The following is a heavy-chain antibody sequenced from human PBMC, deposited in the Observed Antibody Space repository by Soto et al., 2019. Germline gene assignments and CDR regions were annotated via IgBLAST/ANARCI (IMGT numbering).Heavy chain of an antibody. D-gene: IGHD4-4*01. V-gene: IGHV4-59*12. CDR3: ARDDRDDYIGNFGD. Sequence: SETLSPTGTFSGGSPKANYWTWIRQPPGKGLEWIGNIANPASPDHVPSLKGRVTISVDTPNSQLSLRLSSVNSAETAVYYCARDDRDDYIGNFGDWGQGTLVTVSS. J-gene: IGHJ4*02. CDR1: GGSPKANY. CDR2: IANPASP.